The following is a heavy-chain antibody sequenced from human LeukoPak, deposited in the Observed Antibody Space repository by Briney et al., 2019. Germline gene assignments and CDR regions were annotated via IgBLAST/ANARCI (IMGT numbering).Heavy chain of an antibody. CDR2: ISSSSSYI. J-gene: IGHJ6*02. CDR3: ARGMVRGVIITYYYGMDV. CDR1: GFTFSSYS. D-gene: IGHD3-10*01. V-gene: IGHV3-21*01. Sequence: GGSLRLSCAASGFTFSSYSMNWVRQAPGKGLEWVSSISSSSSYIYYADSVKGRFTISRDNAKNSLYLQMNSLRAEDTAVYYCARGMVRGVIITYYYGMDVWGQGTTVTVSS.